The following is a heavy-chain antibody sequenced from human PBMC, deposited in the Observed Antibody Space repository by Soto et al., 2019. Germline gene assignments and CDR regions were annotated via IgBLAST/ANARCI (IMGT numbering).Heavy chain of an antibody. Sequence: EVQLVESGGGLVQPGGSLRLSCAASGLTVSSNHMSWVRQAPGKGLEWVSIMYSGGSIYYADSVMGGFTISRDNSKNTLYLQMSSLRAEDTAVYYCAGGKTVPGRFDYWGQGTLVTVSS. J-gene: IGHJ4*02. V-gene: IGHV3-66*01. CDR1: GLTVSSNH. CDR3: AGGKTVPGRFDY. CDR2: MYSGGSI. D-gene: IGHD6-19*01.